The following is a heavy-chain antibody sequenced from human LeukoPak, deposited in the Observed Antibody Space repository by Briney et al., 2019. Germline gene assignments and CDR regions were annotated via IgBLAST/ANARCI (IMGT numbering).Heavy chain of an antibody. V-gene: IGHV3-30*02. CDR3: AKVGMVTTTPGYFDY. Sequence: GGSLRLSCAASGFTFSSYGMHWVRQAPGKGLEWVSFIRYDGSNKHYADSVKGRFTISRDNSKNTLYLQMSSLRAEDTAVYYCAKVGMVTTTPGYFDYWGQGTLVSVSS. J-gene: IGHJ4*02. D-gene: IGHD4-17*01. CDR1: GFTFSSYG. CDR2: IRYDGSNK.